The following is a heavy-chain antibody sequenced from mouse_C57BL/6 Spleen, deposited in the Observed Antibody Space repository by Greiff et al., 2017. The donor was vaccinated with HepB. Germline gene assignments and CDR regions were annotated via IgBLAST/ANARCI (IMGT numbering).Heavy chain of an antibody. D-gene: IGHD3-1*01. CDR1: GYAFSSSW. Sequence: VQLQEPGPELVKPGASVKISCKASGYAFSSSWMNWVKQRPGKGLEWIGRIYPGDGDTNYNGKFKGKATLTADKSSSTAYMQLSSLTSEDSAVYCCARGGAFAYWGQGTLVTVSA. V-gene: IGHV1-82*01. CDR3: ARGGAFAY. CDR2: IYPGDGDT. J-gene: IGHJ3*01.